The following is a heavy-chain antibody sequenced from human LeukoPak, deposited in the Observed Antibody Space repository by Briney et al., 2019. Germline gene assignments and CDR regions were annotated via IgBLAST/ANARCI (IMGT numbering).Heavy chain of an antibody. CDR3: AKGGGGYYDSSGYLH. D-gene: IGHD3-22*01. CDR2: ISWNSGSI. J-gene: IGHJ4*02. Sequence: PGGSLRLSCAASGFTFDDYAMHWVRHAPGKGLEWVSGISWNSGSIGYADSVKGRFTISRDNAKNSLYLQMNSLRAEDTALYYCAKGGGGYYDSSGYLHWGQGTLVTVSS. V-gene: IGHV3-9*01. CDR1: GFTFDDYA.